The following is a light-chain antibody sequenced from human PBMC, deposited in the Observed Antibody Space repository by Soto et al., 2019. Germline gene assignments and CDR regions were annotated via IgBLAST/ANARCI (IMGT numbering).Light chain of an antibody. V-gene: IGKV1-12*01. CDR2: AAS. J-gene: IGKJ3*01. Sequence: DIQMTQSPSSVSASVGDRVTITCRATQGISSWLAWYQQKPGKAPKLLIYAASSLQSGVPSRFRDSGSGTFFPLTINNLHPEDFATYSCQQANSFPRTFGPGTKVDIK. CDR3: QQANSFPRT. CDR1: QGISSW.